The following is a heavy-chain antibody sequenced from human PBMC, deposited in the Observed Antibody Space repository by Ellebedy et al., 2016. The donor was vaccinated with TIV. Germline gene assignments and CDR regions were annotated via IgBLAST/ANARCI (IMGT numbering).Heavy chain of an antibody. Sequence: GESLKISXAASGFTFSSYGMHWVRQAPGKGLEWVAVISYDGSNTYYADSVKGRFTISRDRSKNTLYLRMHSLRADDTAVYYCAKDKGSGYYDILTPDYWGQGTLVTVSS. CDR2: ISYDGSNT. J-gene: IGHJ4*02. CDR3: AKDKGSGYYDILTPDY. CDR1: GFTFSSYG. V-gene: IGHV3-30*18. D-gene: IGHD3-9*01.